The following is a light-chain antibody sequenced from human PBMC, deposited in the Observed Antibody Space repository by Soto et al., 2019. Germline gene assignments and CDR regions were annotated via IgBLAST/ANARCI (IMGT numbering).Light chain of an antibody. CDR2: GAT. J-gene: IGKJ2*01. CDR1: QSVGSN. Sequence: EIVMTQSPATLSVSPGERASLSCRASQSVGSNLAWYQQTAGQAPRLLIYGATTRATGIPARFSGSGSGKEFTLTVSSLHSEDFAVYSCQQYTSWPYTFGQGTKLEIK. CDR3: QQYTSWPYT. V-gene: IGKV3-15*01.